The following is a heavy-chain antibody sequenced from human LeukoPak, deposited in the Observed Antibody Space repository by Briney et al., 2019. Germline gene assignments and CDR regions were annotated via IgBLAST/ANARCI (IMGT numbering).Heavy chain of an antibody. Sequence: ASVKVSCTASGYTFTSYYMHWVRQAPGQGLGWMGIINPSGGSTSYAQKFQGRVTMTRDTSTSTVYMELSSLRSEDTAVYYCARDQVGGAAIEYYYYYYGMDVWGQGTTVTVSS. D-gene: IGHD2-2*01. J-gene: IGHJ6*02. V-gene: IGHV1-46*01. CDR3: ARDQVGGAAIEYYYYYYGMDV. CDR1: GYTFTSYY. CDR2: INPSGGST.